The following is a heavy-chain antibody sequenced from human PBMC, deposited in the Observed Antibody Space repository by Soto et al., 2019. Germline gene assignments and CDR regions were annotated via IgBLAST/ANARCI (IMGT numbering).Heavy chain of an antibody. J-gene: IGHJ4*02. D-gene: IGHD3-22*01. CDR1: GGSISSYY. CDR2: IYYSGST. V-gene: IGHV4-59*01. CDR3: ARGSHFDSSGYVY. Sequence: SETLSLTCTVSGGSISSYYWTWIRQPPGKGLEWIGYIYYSGSTNYNPSLKSRVNMSIDTSRKQFSLNLNSVTAADTAVYYCARGSHFDSSGYVYWGQGALVTVSS.